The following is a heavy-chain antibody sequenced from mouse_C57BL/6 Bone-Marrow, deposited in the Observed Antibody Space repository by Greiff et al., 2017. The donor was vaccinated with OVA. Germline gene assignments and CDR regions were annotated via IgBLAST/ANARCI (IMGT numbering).Heavy chain of an antibody. CDR3: TRDYYGSSPYWYFDV. V-gene: IGHV1-15*01. Sequence: VQLQQSGAELVRPGASVTLSCKASGYTFTDYEMHWVKQTPVHGLEWIGAIDPETGGTAYNQKFKGKAILTADKSSSTAYMELRSLTSEDSAVYYCTRDYYGSSPYWYFDVWGTGTTVTVSS. CDR2: IDPETGGT. CDR1: GYTFTDYE. D-gene: IGHD1-1*01. J-gene: IGHJ1*03.